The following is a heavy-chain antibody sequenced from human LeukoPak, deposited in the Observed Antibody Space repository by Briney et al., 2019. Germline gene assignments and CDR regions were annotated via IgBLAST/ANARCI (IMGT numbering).Heavy chain of an antibody. CDR2: IGSGSYTI. J-gene: IGHJ4*02. V-gene: IGHV3-48*01. CDR3: VKSPWYHGSGSYSGTIH. D-gene: IGHD3-10*01. Sequence: GGSLRLSCAASGFTFSSYAMHWVRQAPGKGLEWVSFIGSGSYTIYYADSVKGRFTISRDNAKNSLYLQMNSLRAEDTAVYYCVKSPWYHGSGSYSGTIHWGQGTLVTVSS. CDR1: GFTFSSYA.